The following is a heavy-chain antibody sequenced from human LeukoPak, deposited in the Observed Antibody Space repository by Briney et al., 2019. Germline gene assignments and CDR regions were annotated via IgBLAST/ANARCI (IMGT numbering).Heavy chain of an antibody. CDR1: GGSISSGSYY. V-gene: IGHV4-61*02. D-gene: IGHD3-10*01. CDR2: IYTSGST. Sequence: SQTLSLTCTVSGGSISSGSYYWSWIRQPAGKGLEWIGRIYTSGSTNYNPSLKSRVTISVDTSKNQFSLKLSSVTAADTAVYYCARVINRITSNWFDPWGQGTLVTVSS. CDR3: ARVINRITSNWFDP. J-gene: IGHJ5*02.